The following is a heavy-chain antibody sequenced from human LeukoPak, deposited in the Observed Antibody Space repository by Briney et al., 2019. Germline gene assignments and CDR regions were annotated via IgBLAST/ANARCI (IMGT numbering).Heavy chain of an antibody. D-gene: IGHD3-3*01. CDR2: ISYDGSNK. CDR1: GFTFSSYA. Sequence: GGSLRLSCAASGFTFSSYAMHWVRQAPGKGLEWVAVISYDGSNKYYADSVKGRFTISRDNSKNTLYLQMNSLRAEDTAVYYCAGAXDFYYXGMDVWGQGXXVXVXS. J-gene: IGHJ6*02. CDR3: AGAXDFYYXGMDV. V-gene: IGHV3-30-3*01.